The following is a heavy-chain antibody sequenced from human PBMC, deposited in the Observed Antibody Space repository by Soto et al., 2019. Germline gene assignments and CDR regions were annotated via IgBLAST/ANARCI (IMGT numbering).Heavy chain of an antibody. D-gene: IGHD6-19*01. CDR2: INHSGST. J-gene: IGHJ4*02. CDR3: ARVGVVRYSSGSRNRKSYFDY. Sequence: PSETLSLTCAVYGGSFSGYYWSWIRQPPGKGLEWIGEINHSGSTNYNPSLKSRVTISVDTSKNQFSLKLSSVTAADTAVYYCARVGVVRYSSGSRNRKSYFDYWGQGTLVTVSS. V-gene: IGHV4-34*01. CDR1: GGSFSGYY.